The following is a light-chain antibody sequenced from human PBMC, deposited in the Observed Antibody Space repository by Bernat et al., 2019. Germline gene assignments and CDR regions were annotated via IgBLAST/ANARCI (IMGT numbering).Light chain of an antibody. CDR1: QGISNY. Sequence: QMTQSPSSLSASVGDRVTITCRASQGISNYLAWYQQKPGKVPKLLIYAASTLQSGVPSRLSGSGSGTYFTLTISSLQPEDVATYYCQKYNSAPRTFGQGTKVEIK. CDR3: QKYNSAPRT. J-gene: IGKJ1*01. CDR2: AAS. V-gene: IGKV1-27*01.